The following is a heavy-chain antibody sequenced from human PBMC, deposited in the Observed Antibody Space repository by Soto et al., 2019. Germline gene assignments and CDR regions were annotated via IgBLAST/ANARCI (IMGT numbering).Heavy chain of an antibody. V-gene: IGHV2-26*01. D-gene: IGHD1-26*01. J-gene: IGHJ4*02. CDR1: GFSLSNARMG. Sequence: QVTLKESGPVLVKPTETLTLTCTVSGFSLSNARMGVSWIRQPPGKALEWLAHIFSNDEKSYSTSLKSRLTIPKDTPKTQVVLTMTTMDPVDTATYYCARHGRGVGARPLDYWGQGTLVTVSS. CDR3: ARHGRGVGARPLDY. CDR2: IFSNDEK.